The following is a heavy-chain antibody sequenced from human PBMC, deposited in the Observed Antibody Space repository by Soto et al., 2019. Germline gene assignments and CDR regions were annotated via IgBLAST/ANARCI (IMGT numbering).Heavy chain of an antibody. CDR3: AKPARGRYSETDY. J-gene: IGHJ4*02. D-gene: IGHD6-19*01. CDR1: GFTFSSYA. CDR2: ISGSGGST. V-gene: IGHV3-23*01. Sequence: EVQLLESGGGLVQPGGSLRLSCVASGFTFSSYAMSWVRQAPGKGLEWVSVISGSGGSTYYADSVKGRFTISRDNSKNTLYLQMNSLRAEDTAVYYCAKPARGRYSETDYWGQGTLVTVSS.